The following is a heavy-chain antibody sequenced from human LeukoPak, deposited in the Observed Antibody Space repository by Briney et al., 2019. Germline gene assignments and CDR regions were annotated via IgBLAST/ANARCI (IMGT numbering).Heavy chain of an antibody. CDR1: GFTFSSYW. CDR3: AELGITMIGGV. D-gene: IGHD3-10*02. Sequence: GGSLRLSCAASGFTFSSYWMSWVRQAPGKGLEWVANIKHDGSEKYFVDSVKGRFTISRDNAKNSLYLQMNSLRAEDTAVYYCAELGITMIGGVWGKGTTVTISS. J-gene: IGHJ6*04. CDR2: IKHDGSEK. V-gene: IGHV3-7*01.